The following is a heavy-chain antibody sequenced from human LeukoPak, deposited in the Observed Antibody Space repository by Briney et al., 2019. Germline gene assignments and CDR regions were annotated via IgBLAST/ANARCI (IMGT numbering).Heavy chain of an antibody. D-gene: IGHD3-16*02. CDR3: ARSPFGGVIVIGDY. Sequence: QPGRSLRLSCAASGFSFSNYGMHWVRQAPGKGLEWVAVISYDGSIEYYADSVKGRFTISRDNSKNTLYLQMNSLRAEDTAAYYCARSPFGGVIVIGDYWGQGTLVTVSS. J-gene: IGHJ4*02. CDR2: ISYDGSIE. CDR1: GFSFSNYG. V-gene: IGHV3-30*03.